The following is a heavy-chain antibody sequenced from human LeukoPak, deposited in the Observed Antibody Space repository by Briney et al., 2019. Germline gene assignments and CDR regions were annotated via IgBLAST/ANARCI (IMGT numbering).Heavy chain of an antibody. J-gene: IGHJ4*02. V-gene: IGHV4-4*02. CDR2: IYHSGST. D-gene: IGHD5-12*01. Sequence: SETLSLTCAVSGGSISSSNWWSWVRRPPGKGLEWIGEIYHSGSTNYKPSVKRRVTISVAKSKNQFSLKLSSVTAADTAVYYCARDHGYSGYDWGGGFDYWGQGTLVTVSS. CDR1: GGSISSSNW. CDR3: ARDHGYSGYDWGGGFDY.